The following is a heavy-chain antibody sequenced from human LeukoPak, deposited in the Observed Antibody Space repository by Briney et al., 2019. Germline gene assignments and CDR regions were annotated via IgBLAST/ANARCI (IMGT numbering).Heavy chain of an antibody. D-gene: IGHD3-10*01. CDR3: AKEGSGSYPYYFDY. V-gene: IGHV3-74*03. J-gene: IGHJ4*02. CDR1: GFTFNDYW. Sequence: GGSLRLSCVGSGFTFNDYWIHWVRQAPGKGLVWVSAIKTDGSAMQYADSVKGRFAISRDNSKNTLYLQMNSLRAEDTAVYYCAKEGSGSYPYYFDYWGQGTLVTVSS. CDR2: IKTDGSAM.